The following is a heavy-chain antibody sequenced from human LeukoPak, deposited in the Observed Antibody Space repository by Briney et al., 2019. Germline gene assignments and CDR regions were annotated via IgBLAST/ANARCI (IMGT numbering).Heavy chain of an antibody. V-gene: IGHV4-59*01. J-gene: IGHJ5*02. CDR1: GGSISSNY. D-gene: IGHD1-14*01. CDR2: IHYSGTT. CDR3: ARGVLTGP. Sequence: SETLSLTCIVSGGSISSNYWGWIRQSPGKGLEWIGHIHYSGTTNYNPSPKSRITTSLDTAKNQFSLKVKSVTAADTAVYYCARGVLTGPWGQEILVSVSS.